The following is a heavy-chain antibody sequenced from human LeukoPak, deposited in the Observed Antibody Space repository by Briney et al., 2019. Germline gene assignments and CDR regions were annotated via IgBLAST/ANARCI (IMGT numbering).Heavy chain of an antibody. CDR2: ISWNSGSI. Sequence: GGSLRLSCAASGFTFDDYAMHWVRQAPGKGLEWVSGISWNSGSIGYADSVKGRFTISRDNAKNSLYLQMNGLRAEDTALYYCAKDSSSWLEGYFQHWGQGTLVTVSS. CDR1: GFTFDDYA. CDR3: AKDSSSWLEGYFQH. J-gene: IGHJ1*01. D-gene: IGHD6-13*01. V-gene: IGHV3-9*01.